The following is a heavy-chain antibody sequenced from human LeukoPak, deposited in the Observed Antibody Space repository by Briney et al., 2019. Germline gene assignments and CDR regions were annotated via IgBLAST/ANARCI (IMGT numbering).Heavy chain of an antibody. V-gene: IGHV4-30-4*01. CDR3: ARGSDY. CDR1: GVSISSGDYY. J-gene: IGHJ4*02. Sequence: SQTLSLTCTVSGVSISSGDYYWSWIRQPPGKVLEWIGYVYHSGSTYYSPPLRNRVTLSVDTSKNQFSLKLSSVTAADTAVYYCARGSDYWGQGTLVTVSS. D-gene: IGHD3-10*01. CDR2: VYHSGST.